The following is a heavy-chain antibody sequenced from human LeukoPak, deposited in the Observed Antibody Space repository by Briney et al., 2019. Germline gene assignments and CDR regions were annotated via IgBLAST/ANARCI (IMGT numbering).Heavy chain of an antibody. CDR2: IYPGDSDT. Sequence: GESLKISRKGSGYSFTSYWIGWVRQMPGKGLEWMGIIYPGDSDTRYSPSFQGQVTISADKSISTAYLQWSSLKASGTAMYYCARYFGYCSSTSCYAYFDYWGQGTLVTVSS. CDR3: ARYFGYCSSTSCYAYFDY. J-gene: IGHJ4*02. CDR1: GYSFTSYW. D-gene: IGHD2-2*01. V-gene: IGHV5-51*01.